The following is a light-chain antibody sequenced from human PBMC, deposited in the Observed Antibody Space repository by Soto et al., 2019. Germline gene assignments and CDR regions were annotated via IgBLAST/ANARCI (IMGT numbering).Light chain of an antibody. J-gene: IGLJ1*01. Sequence: QSALTQPRSVSGSPGQSVTISCTGTRSDVGGYNYVSWYQQHPGKAPKLMIYDVSKRPSGVPDRFSGSKSGNTASLTISGLQAEDEAEYYCCSYAGSYFYVFGTGTKLTVL. CDR2: DVS. V-gene: IGLV2-11*01. CDR1: RSDVGGYNY. CDR3: CSYAGSYFYV.